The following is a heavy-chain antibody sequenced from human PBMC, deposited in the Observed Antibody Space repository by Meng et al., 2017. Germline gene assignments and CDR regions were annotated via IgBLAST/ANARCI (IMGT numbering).Heavy chain of an antibody. CDR3: ARVDSSGGYWQPHDY. V-gene: IGHV3-33*01. J-gene: IGHJ4*02. Sequence: QVQVVESGGGVVQPGWSLRLSCAASGITFSSYGMDWVRQAPGKGLEWVAVIWYEGSNKYYAESVKGRFHHSRDNSKDTLYLQMYSLRAEETAVYYCARVDSSGGYWQPHDYWGQGTLVTVSS. CDR1: GITFSSYG. D-gene: IGHD6-19*01. CDR2: IWYEGSNK.